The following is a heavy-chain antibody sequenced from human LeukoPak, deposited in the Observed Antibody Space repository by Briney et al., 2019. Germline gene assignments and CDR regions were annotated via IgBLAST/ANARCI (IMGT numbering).Heavy chain of an antibody. CDR2: IGTAGDT. CDR3: ARGAFMGYCSGGNCSPLDY. V-gene: IGHV3-13*01. CDR1: GFIFSNYD. D-gene: IGHD2-15*01. J-gene: IGHJ4*02. Sequence: PGGSLRLSCAASGFIFSNYDMHWVRQPTGKGLEWVSGIGTAGDTYYPGSVEGRFTISRENAKNSLYLQMNSLRAGDTAVYYCARGAFMGYCSGGNCSPLDYWGQGTLVTVSS.